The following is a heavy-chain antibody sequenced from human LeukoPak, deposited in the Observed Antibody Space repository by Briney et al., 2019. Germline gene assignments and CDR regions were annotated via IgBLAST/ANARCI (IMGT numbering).Heavy chain of an antibody. Sequence: ASVKVSCKASGYTFTSYDINWVRQATGQGLEWMGWMNPNSGNTGYAQKFQGRVTMTRNTSISTAYMELSSLRSEDTAVYYCARSPAAGPIYYYYYMDVWGKGTTVTISS. CDR2: MNPNSGNT. V-gene: IGHV1-8*01. J-gene: IGHJ6*03. CDR3: ARSPAAGPIYYYYYMDV. CDR1: GYTFTSYD. D-gene: IGHD6-13*01.